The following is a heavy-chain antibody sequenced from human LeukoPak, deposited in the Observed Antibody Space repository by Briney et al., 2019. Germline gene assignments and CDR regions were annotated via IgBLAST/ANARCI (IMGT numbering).Heavy chain of an antibody. CDR2: IIPIFGTA. V-gene: IGHV1-69*13. D-gene: IGHD1-26*01. CDR1: GGTFSSYA. J-gene: IGHJ4*02. Sequence: ASVKVSCKASGGTFSSYAISWVRQAPGQGLEWMGGIIPIFGTANYAQKFQGRVTITADESTSTAYMELSSLRSEDTAVHYCARSRLVGADPTPLDYWGQGTLVTVSS. CDR3: ARSRLVGADPTPLDY.